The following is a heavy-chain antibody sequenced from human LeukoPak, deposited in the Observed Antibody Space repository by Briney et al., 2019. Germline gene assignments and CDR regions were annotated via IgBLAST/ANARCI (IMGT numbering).Heavy chain of an antibody. CDR3: ARLNWKDAFDI. CDR1: GYTFTGYY. Sequence: ASVKVSCKASGYTFTGYYMHWVRQAPGQGLEWMGWINPNNGGTNYAQKFQGRVTMTRDTSISTAYMELSRLRSDDTAVYYCARLNWKDAFDIWGQGTMVTVSS. D-gene: IGHD1-1*01. J-gene: IGHJ3*02. CDR2: INPNNGGT. V-gene: IGHV1-2*02.